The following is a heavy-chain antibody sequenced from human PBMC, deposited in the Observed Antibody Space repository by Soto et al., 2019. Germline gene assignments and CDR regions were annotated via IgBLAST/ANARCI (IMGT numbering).Heavy chain of an antibody. Sequence: QVQLVQSGAEVKKPGASVKVSCKASGYTFTGNAMHWVRQAPGQRLEWMGWINTGNGNTKYSQKFQGRVTITRDTSATTTYMELSSLRSEDTAVYYCAREGYDSSGYPLGYWGQVTLVTGSS. V-gene: IGHV1-3*04. CDR1: GYTFTGNA. CDR2: INTGNGNT. CDR3: AREGYDSSGYPLGY. D-gene: IGHD3-22*01. J-gene: IGHJ4*02.